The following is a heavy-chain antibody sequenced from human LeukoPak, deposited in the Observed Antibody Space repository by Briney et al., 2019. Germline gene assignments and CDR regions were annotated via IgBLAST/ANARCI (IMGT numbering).Heavy chain of an antibody. Sequence: GSSVKVSCKASGGTFSSYAISWVRQAPGQGLEWMGGIIPIFDTADYAQKFQGRVTITADDSTSTAYMELSSLRSEDTAVYYCARNPLVSPDAFDIWGQGTMVTVSS. J-gene: IGHJ3*02. D-gene: IGHD6-6*01. CDR2: IIPIFDTA. CDR1: GGTFSSYA. V-gene: IGHV1-69*01. CDR3: ARNPLVSPDAFDI.